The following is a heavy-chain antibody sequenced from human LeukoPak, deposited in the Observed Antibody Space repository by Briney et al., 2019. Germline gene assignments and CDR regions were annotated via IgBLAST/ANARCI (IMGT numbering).Heavy chain of an antibody. Sequence: ASVKVSCKASGYTFTTYGISWVRQAPGHGLEWMGWISTFNGHTNYAQSRQDRVTMTTDTSTGTVYMELSSLISDDTAVYYCARVDTVNYYYYMDVWGKGTPVTVSS. CDR3: ARVDTVNYYYYMDV. J-gene: IGHJ6*03. CDR2: ISTFNGHT. V-gene: IGHV1-18*01. D-gene: IGHD5-18*01. CDR1: GYTFTTYG.